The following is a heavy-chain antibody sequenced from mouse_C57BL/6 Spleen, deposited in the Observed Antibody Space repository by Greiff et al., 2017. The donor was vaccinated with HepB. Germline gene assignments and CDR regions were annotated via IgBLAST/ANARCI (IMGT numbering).Heavy chain of an antibody. CDR1: GFSLTSYG. J-gene: IGHJ1*03. CDR2: IWSGGST. V-gene: IGHV2-2*01. D-gene: IGHD1-1*01. CDR3: ARKNYGSSFWYFDV. Sequence: QVHVKQSGPGLVQPSQSLSITCTVSGFSLTSYGVHWVRQSPGKGLEWLGVIWSGGSTDYNAAFISRLSISKDNSKSQVFFIMNSLQADDTAIYYCARKNYGSSFWYFDVWGTGTTVTVSS.